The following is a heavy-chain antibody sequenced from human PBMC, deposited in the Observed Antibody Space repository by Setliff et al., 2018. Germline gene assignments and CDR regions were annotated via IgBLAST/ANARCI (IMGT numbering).Heavy chain of an antibody. J-gene: IGHJ4*02. V-gene: IGHV3-30*02. CDR3: AKDNVGYCSGGSCHPYYFDC. CDR1: GFISSSYG. D-gene: IGHD2-15*01. Sequence: GGSLRLSCAASGFISSSYGMHWVRQAPGKGLEWVAFIRYDGTNNYYEDSVKGRFTISRDNTFNTLYLQMNSLGAEDTAVYYCAKDNVGYCSGGSCHPYYFDCWGQGTRVTV. CDR2: IRYDGTNN.